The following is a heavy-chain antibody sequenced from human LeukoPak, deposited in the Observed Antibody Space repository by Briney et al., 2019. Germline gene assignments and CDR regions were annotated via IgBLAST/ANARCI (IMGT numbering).Heavy chain of an antibody. Sequence: GGSLKLSCAVSGFSASGYWMTWVRQAPGKGLEWVANIKQDGSEKNYVDSVKGRFTISRDNAENSLFLQMNSLRVEDTAVYYCAREWQGGIAAAGTRIEGDYWGQGTLVAVSS. V-gene: IGHV3-7*01. J-gene: IGHJ4*02. D-gene: IGHD6-13*01. CDR3: AREWQGGIAAAGTRIEGDY. CDR1: GFSASGYW. CDR2: IKQDGSEK.